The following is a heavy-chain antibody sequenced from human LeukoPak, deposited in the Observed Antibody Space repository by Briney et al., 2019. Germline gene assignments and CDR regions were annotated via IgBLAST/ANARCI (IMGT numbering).Heavy chain of an antibody. V-gene: IGHV3-13*01. CDR2: IGTAGDT. J-gene: IGHJ6*02. D-gene: IGHD6-25*01. CDR3: ARRLPDQDYYGMDV. CDR1: GFTFSSYD. Sequence: AGGSLRLSCAASGFTFSSYDMHWVRQATGKGLEWVSAIGTAGDTYYPGSVKGRFTTSRENAKNSLYLQMNSLRAGDTAVYYCARRLPDQDYYGMDVWGQGTTVTVSS.